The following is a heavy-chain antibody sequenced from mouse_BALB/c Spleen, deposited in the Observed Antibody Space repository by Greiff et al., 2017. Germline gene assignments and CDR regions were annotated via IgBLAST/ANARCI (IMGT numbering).Heavy chain of an antibody. V-gene: IGHV3-2*02. CDR2: ISYSGST. Sequence: EVMLVESGPGLVKPSQSLSLTCTVTGYSITSDYAWNWIRQFPGNKLEWMGYISYSGSTSYNPSLKSRISITRDTSKNQFFLQLNSVTTEDTATYYCARGGGVTTATRAMDYWGQGTSVTVSS. D-gene: IGHD1-2*01. J-gene: IGHJ4*01. CDR3: ARGGGVTTATRAMDY. CDR1: GYSITSDYA.